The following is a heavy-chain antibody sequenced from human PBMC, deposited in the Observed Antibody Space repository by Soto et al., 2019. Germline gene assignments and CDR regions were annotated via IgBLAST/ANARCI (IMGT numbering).Heavy chain of an antibody. V-gene: IGHV1-69*02. CDR3: ARGPYITGTTITPGY. CDR1: GGTFSSYT. J-gene: IGHJ4*02. Sequence: SVKVSCKASGGTFSSYTISWVRQAPGQGLEWMGRIIPILGIANYAQKFQGRVTITADKSTSTAYMELSSLRSEDTAVYYCARGPYITGTTITPGYWGQGTLVTVSS. CDR2: IIPILGIA. D-gene: IGHD1-7*01.